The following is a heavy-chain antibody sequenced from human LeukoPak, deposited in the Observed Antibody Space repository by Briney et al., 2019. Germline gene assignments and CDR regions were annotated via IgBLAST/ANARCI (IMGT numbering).Heavy chain of an antibody. J-gene: IGHJ4*02. CDR2: IDPSDSYT. Sequence: GESLRISCKGSGYSFTSYWITWVRQMPGKGLEWMGRIDPSDSYTNYSPSFQGHVTISVDKSISTAYLQWSSLKASDTAMYYCARRDRYSWYSFDYWGQGTQVTVSS. CDR3: ARRDRYSWYSFDY. CDR1: GYSFTSYW. V-gene: IGHV5-10-1*01. D-gene: IGHD6-13*01.